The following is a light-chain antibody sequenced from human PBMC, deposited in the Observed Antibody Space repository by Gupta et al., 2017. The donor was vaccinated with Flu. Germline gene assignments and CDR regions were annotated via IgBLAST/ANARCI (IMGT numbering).Light chain of an antibody. CDR2: EVN. Sequence: SALTQPASVSGSPGQSITISCTGTSSDVGAYNYVSWYQQHPGKAPKLIIYEVNYRPSGVANRFSGSKSDNTASLTISGRRAEDEADYYCNSYTGTNNQVFGAGTRVTVL. J-gene: IGLJ1*01. V-gene: IGLV2-14*01. CDR1: SSDVGAYNY. CDR3: NSYTGTNNQV.